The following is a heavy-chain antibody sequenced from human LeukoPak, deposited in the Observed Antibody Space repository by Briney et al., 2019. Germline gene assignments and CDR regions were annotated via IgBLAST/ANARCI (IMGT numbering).Heavy chain of an antibody. J-gene: IGHJ4*02. CDR3: AKAGRGVRGVIYTGVDY. CDR1: GVTFSSYA. D-gene: IGHD3-10*01. CDR2: IGGSGGST. Sequence: PGGSLRLSCAAYGVTFSSYAMSWVRQAPGKGLEWVSAIGGSGGSTYYADSVKGRFTISRDNSKNTLYLQMNSLRAEDTAVYYCAKAGRGVRGVIYTGVDYWGQGTLVTVSS. V-gene: IGHV3-23*01.